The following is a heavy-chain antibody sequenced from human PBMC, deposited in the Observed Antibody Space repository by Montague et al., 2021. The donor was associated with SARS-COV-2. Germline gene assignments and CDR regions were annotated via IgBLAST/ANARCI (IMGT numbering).Heavy chain of an antibody. CDR2: IFHDGTS. Sequence: SETLSLTCAVSGESMTRSWWTWVRQPPGQRLQWIGEIFHDGTSRSXYNPALKSRVTISIDTSRSQFFLRLSSVTAADTALYFCTRARSKAIDYWGQGALVTVSS. CDR3: TRARSKAIDY. J-gene: IGHJ4*02. V-gene: IGHV4-4*02. CDR1: GESMTRSW. D-gene: IGHD2/OR15-2a*01.